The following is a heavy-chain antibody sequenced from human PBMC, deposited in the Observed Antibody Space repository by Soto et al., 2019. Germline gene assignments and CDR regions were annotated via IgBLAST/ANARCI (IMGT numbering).Heavy chain of an antibody. CDR1: GYSFTSYD. V-gene: IGHV1-8*01. CDR3: ARLPLWFGEPYFDQ. CDR2: MNPHSGNT. Sequence: ASVKVSCKASGYSFTSYDINCVRQAIGQGLEWMGWMNPHSGNTGYAQKFQGRVTMTRNTSINTAYMELSSLISGDTAVYYCARLPLWFGEPYFDQWGQGSRVTVSA. D-gene: IGHD3-10*01. J-gene: IGHJ4*02.